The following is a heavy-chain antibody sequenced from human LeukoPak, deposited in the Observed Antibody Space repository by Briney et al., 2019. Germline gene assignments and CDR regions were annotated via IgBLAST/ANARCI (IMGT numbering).Heavy chain of an antibody. V-gene: IGHV4-59*08. D-gene: IGHD6-19*01. CDR1: GSSISNYY. CDR3: ARHEGLARPFDY. CDR2: IYSTGST. Sequence: PSETLSLTCSVSGSSISNYYWSWIRQSPGKGLEWIGYIYSTGSTDYNPSLKSRVTISVETSKNQFSLRPSSVTAADTAVYFCARHEGLARPFDYWGQGTLVPVSS. J-gene: IGHJ4*02.